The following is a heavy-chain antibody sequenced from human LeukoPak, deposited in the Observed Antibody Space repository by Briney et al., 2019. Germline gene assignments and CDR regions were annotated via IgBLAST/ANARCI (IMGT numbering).Heavy chain of an antibody. CDR2: ISSSSSYI. CDR1: GFTFSSYS. J-gene: IGHJ2*01. D-gene: IGHD3-9*01. CDR3: ARPYYDILTGTAEYFDL. V-gene: IGHV3-21*01. Sequence: PGGSLRLSCAASGFTFSSYSMNWVRQAPGMGLEWVSSISSSSSYIYYADSVKGRFTISRDNAKNSLYLQMNSLRAEDTAVYYCARPYYDILTGTAEYFDLWGRGTLVTVSS.